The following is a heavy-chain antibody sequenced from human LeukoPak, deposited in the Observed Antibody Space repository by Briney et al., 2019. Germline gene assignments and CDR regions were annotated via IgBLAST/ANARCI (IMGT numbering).Heavy chain of an antibody. Sequence: RGESLKISCKGSGYSFTSYWIGWVRQMPGKGLEWVGNIQPGNPEIRYSPSFQGQVTLSADKSISTAYLQWSSLKASDTAMYYCARRHYYYDRSGFYYYFDTWGQGTQVTVTS. V-gene: IGHV5-51*01. CDR3: ARRHYYYDRSGFYYYFDT. CDR1: GYSFTSYW. J-gene: IGHJ4*02. CDR2: IQPGNPEI. D-gene: IGHD3-22*01.